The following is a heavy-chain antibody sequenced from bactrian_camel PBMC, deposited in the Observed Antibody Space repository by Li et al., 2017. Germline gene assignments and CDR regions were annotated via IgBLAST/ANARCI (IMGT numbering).Heavy chain of an antibody. Sequence: HVQLVESGGGTVQVGGSQKLSCGIYGADYCLGWFRQAPGKEREEVATIYSGGHNAHYADAVKGRFTISQDEAKNSLYLQMNSLKPEDTAMYYCAASYGVCSLHRWTLTNDYNFWAQGTQVTVS. J-gene: IGHJ4*01. D-gene: IGHD1*01. CDR2: IYSGGHNA. V-gene: IGHV3S57*01. CDR3: AASYGVCSLHRWTLTNDYNF. CDR1: GADYC.